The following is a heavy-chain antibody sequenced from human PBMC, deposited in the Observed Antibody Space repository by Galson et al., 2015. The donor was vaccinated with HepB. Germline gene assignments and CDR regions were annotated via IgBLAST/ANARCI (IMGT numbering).Heavy chain of an antibody. V-gene: IGHV3-15*01. D-gene: IGHD3-10*01. CDR1: GFTFSNAW. CDR3: TTGPYYYGSGSSDF. Sequence: SLRLSCAASGFTFSNAWMSWVRQAPGKGLEWVGRIKSKTDGGTTDYAAPVKGRFTISRDDSKNTLCLQMNSLKTEDSAVYYCTTGPYYYGSGSSDFWGQGTLVTVSS. J-gene: IGHJ4*02. CDR2: IKSKTDGGTT.